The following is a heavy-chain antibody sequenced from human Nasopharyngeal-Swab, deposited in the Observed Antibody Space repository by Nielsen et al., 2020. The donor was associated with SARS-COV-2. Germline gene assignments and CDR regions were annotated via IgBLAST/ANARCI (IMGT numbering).Heavy chain of an antibody. V-gene: IGHV3-48*01. CDR2: ISSSSSTI. CDR3: ARDQYSYGAYQIDY. Sequence: GESLKISCAASGFTFSSYSMNWVRQAPGKGLEWVSYISSSSSTIYYADSAKGRFTISRDNAKNSLYLQMNSLRAEDTAVYYCARDQYSYGAYQIDYWGQGTLVTVSS. J-gene: IGHJ4*02. D-gene: IGHD5-18*01. CDR1: GFTFSSYS.